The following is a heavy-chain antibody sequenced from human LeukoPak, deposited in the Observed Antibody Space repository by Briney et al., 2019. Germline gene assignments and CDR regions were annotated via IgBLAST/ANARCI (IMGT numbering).Heavy chain of an antibody. V-gene: IGHV1-18*01. Sequence: ASVKVSCKASGYTFTSYGISWVRQAPGQGLEWMGWISAYNGNTNYAQKLQGRVTMTTDTSTSTAYMELRSLRSDDTAVYYCARDLSITIFGVVTITAFGIWGQGTMVTVSS. D-gene: IGHD3-3*01. J-gene: IGHJ3*02. CDR3: ARDLSITIFGVVTITAFGI. CDR2: ISAYNGNT. CDR1: GYTFTSYG.